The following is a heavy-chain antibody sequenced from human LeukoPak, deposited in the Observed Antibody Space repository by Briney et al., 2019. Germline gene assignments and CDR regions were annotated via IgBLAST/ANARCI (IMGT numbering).Heavy chain of an antibody. J-gene: IGHJ5*02. Sequence: SETLSLTCAGSGYSISSGYYWGWIRQPPGKGLEWIGSIYHSGSTYYNPSLKSRVTISVDTSKNQFSLKLSSVTAADTAVYYCASGLWFGELLSFSWGQGTLVTVSS. D-gene: IGHD3-10*01. V-gene: IGHV4-38-2*01. CDR2: IYHSGST. CDR1: GYSISSGYY. CDR3: ASGLWFGELLSFS.